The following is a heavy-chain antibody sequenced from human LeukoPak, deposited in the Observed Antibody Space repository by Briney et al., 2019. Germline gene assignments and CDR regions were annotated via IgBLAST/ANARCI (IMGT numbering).Heavy chain of an antibody. Sequence: GGSLRLSCAASGFTFSSYWMSWVRQAPGKGLEWVANIKQDGSEKYYVDSVKGRFTISRDNAKNSLYLQMNSLRAEDTAVYYCAREGYSYGYSYYYYYMDVWGKGTTVTVSS. V-gene: IGHV3-7*01. J-gene: IGHJ6*03. CDR1: GFTFSSYW. CDR3: AREGYSYGYSYYYYYMDV. CDR2: IKQDGSEK. D-gene: IGHD5-18*01.